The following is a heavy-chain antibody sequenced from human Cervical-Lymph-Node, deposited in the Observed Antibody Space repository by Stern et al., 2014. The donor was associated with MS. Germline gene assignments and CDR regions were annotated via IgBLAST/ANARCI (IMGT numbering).Heavy chain of an antibody. CDR2: IIAENGNT. J-gene: IGHJ3*02. D-gene: IGHD2-15*01. Sequence: QVQLVQSGAEVKKPGASVKVSCKASGYTFTSFGIRWVRQAPGQGLEWMGWIIAENGNTSDAQKLQCRVTMTTDTSTGTAYMELRSLRSGHTAVYYGARCLLGSENAFDIWGQGTMVTVSS. CDR1: GYTFTSFG. V-gene: IGHV1-18*01. CDR3: ARCLLGSENAFDI.